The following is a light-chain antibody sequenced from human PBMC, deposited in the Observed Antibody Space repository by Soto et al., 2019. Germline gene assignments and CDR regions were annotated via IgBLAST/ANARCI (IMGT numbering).Light chain of an antibody. CDR3: SSYSISTAYL. Sequence: QSALTQPASVSGSPGQSITISCTGTSSDVGGYDYVSWYQLHPGKAPQLMVFEVSNRPSGVSYRFSGSKSGNTASLTISGLQAEDDADYFCSSYSISTAYLFGTGTKLTVL. J-gene: IGLJ1*01. CDR2: EVS. V-gene: IGLV2-14*01. CDR1: SSDVGGYDY.